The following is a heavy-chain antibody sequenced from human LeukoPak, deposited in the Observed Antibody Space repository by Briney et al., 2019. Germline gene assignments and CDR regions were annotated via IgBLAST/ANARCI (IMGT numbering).Heavy chain of an antibody. V-gene: IGHV1-18*01. CDR2: ISAYNGNT. CDR1: GYTFTSYG. J-gene: IGHJ4*02. D-gene: IGHD6-13*01. CDR3: ARLPSAAGTLDY. Sequence: ASVKVSCKASGYTFTSYGISWVRQAPGQGLEWMGWISAYNGNTNYAQKLQGRVTMTTDTSTSTAYMELRSLRSDDTAVYHCARLPSAAGTLDYWGQGTLVTVSS.